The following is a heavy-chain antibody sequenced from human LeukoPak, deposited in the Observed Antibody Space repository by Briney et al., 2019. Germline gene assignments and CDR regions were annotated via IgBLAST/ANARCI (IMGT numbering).Heavy chain of an antibody. CDR2: IIPIFGTA. CDR3: AREHGYSSGWYFVGPSEQESYNWFDP. J-gene: IGHJ5*02. CDR1: GGTFSSYA. V-gene: IGHV1-69*05. Sequence: SVKVSCKASGGTFSSYAISWVRQAPGQGLEWMGGIIPIFGTANYAQKFQGRVTITTDESTSTAYMELRSLRSEDTALYYCAREHGYSSGWYFVGPSEQESYNWFDPWGQGTLVTVSS. D-gene: IGHD6-19*01.